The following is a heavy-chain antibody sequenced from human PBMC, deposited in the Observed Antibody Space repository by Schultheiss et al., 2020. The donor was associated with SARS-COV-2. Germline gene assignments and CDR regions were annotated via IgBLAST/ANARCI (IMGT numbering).Heavy chain of an antibody. D-gene: IGHD4-17*01. CDR2: INHSGST. CDR1: GGSFSAYY. Sequence: SQTLSLTCAVYGGSFSAYYWNWIRQPPGKVLEWIGEINHSGSTIYNPSLKSRVTMSVDTSKNQFSLKLSYMTAADTAVYYCVSYGDYSFEYWGQGSLVTVSS. J-gene: IGHJ4*02. V-gene: IGHV4-34*01. CDR3: VSYGDYSFEY.